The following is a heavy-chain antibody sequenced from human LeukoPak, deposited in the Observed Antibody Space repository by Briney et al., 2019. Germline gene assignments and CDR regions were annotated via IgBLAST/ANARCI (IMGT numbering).Heavy chain of an antibody. V-gene: IGHV4-39*01. CDR1: GGSISTSTYY. J-gene: IGHJ4*02. CDR2: IYYSGTL. CDR3: ARLLYDRSGYYYFDF. D-gene: IGHD3-22*01. Sequence: TSETLSLTCTVSGGSISTSTYYWGWIRQPPGKGLEWLGSIYYSGTLYHNPSLKSRVTMSVDTSRNQFSLRLTSVTAADTAVYYCARLLYDRSGYYYFDFWGQGTLVTVSS.